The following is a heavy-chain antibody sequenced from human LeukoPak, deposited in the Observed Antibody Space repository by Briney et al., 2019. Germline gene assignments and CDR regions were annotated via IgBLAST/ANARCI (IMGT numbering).Heavy chain of an antibody. CDR3: ARSGDIVVVPAARLNYYYMDV. D-gene: IGHD2-2*01. V-gene: IGHV1-2*02. Sequence: ASVKVSCKASGYSFTGYYMHWVRQAPGQGLEWMGWINPNSGGTNYAQKFQGRVTMTRDTSISTAYMELSRLRSDDTAVYYCARSGDIVVVPAARLNYYYMDVWGKGTTVTVSS. J-gene: IGHJ6*03. CDR1: GYSFTGYY. CDR2: INPNSGGT.